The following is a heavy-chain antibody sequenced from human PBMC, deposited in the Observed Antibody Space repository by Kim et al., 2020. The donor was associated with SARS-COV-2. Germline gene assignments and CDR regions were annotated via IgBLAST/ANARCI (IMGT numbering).Heavy chain of an antibody. CDR3: ARHQQLHPWVYYGMDV. D-gene: IGHD6-13*01. Sequence: SETLSLTCTVSGGSISSSSYYWGWIRQPPGKGLEWIGSIYYSGSTYYNPSLKSRVTISVDTSKNQFSLKLSSVTAADTAVYYCARHQQLHPWVYYGMDVWGQGTTVTVSS. CDR2: IYYSGST. V-gene: IGHV4-39*01. CDR1: GGSISSSSYY. J-gene: IGHJ6*02.